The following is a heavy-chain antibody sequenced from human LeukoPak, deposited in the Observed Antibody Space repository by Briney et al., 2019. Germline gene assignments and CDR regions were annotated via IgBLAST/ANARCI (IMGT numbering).Heavy chain of an antibody. Sequence: PSQTLSLTCTVSGGSISSGGYYWSWIRQHPGKGLEWIGYIYYSGSTYYNPSLKSRVTISVDTSKNQFSLKLSSVTAADTAVYYCAVSYQLLHNWLDPWGQGTLVTVSS. D-gene: IGHD2-2*01. CDR1: GGSISSGGYY. J-gene: IGHJ5*02. V-gene: IGHV4-31*03. CDR3: AVSYQLLHNWLDP. CDR2: IYYSGST.